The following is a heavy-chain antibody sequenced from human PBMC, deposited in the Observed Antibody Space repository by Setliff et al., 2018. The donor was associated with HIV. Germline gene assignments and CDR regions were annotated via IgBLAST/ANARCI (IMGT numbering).Heavy chain of an antibody. CDR3: TKGRLGQADY. V-gene: IGHV4-59*01. CDR2: IYYSGST. CDR1: GGSISTYY. Sequence: KPSETLSLTCTVSGGSISTYYWSWIRQPPGKGLEWIGHIYYSGSTKYNPSLIRRVTISIDKSRKSFSLTLTSVTAADTAMYYCTKGRLGQADYWGQGIRVTVSS. J-gene: IGHJ4*02. D-gene: IGHD3-10*01.